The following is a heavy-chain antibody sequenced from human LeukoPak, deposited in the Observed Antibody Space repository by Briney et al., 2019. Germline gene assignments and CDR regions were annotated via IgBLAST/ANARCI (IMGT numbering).Heavy chain of an antibody. CDR1: GFTFSSYG. CDR2: IWYDGSNK. J-gene: IGHJ5*02. D-gene: IGHD3-10*01. CDR3: AKEVLLWFGETTSDPYNWFDP. V-gene: IGHV3-33*06. Sequence: GGSLRLSCAASGFTFSSYGMHWVRQAPGKGLEWVAVIWYDGSNKYYADSVKGRFTISRDDSKNTLYLQMNSLRAEDTAVYYCAKEVLLWFGETTSDPYNWFDPWGQGTLVTVSS.